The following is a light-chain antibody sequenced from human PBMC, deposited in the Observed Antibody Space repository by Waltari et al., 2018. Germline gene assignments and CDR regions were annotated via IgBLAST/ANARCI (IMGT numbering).Light chain of an antibody. CDR2: DVS. CDR1: SSDIGRYDI. V-gene: IGLV2-23*02. J-gene: IGLJ3*02. Sequence: QSALTQPASVSGSPGQSVTISCTGASSDIGRYDIVSWYQQHPGNAPKLIICDVSKRPSRVSDRFSGSKSGDTASLTISGLQFEVEADYYCCSYAGNYIWVFGGGTRLTVL. CDR3: CSYAGNYIWV.